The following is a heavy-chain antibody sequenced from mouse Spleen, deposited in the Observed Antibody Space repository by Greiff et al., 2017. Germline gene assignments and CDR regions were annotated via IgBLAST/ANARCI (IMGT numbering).Heavy chain of an antibody. CDR2: IDPEDGET. CDR3: ALIYYGNLYAMDY. D-gene: IGHD2-1*01. CDR1: GFNIKDYY. V-gene: IGHV14-2*01. J-gene: IGHJ4*01. Sequence: EVKLVESGAELVKPGASVKLSCTASGFNIKDYYMHWVKQRTEQGLEWIGRIDPEDGETKYAPKFQGKATITADTSSNTAYLQLSSLTSEDTAVYYCALIYYGNLYAMDYWGQGTSVTVSS.